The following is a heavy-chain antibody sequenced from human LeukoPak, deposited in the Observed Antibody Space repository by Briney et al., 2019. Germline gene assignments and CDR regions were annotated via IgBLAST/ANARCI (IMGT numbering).Heavy chain of an antibody. CDR3: ARAYADDYGDYLYFDY. CDR1: GGSISSGGYY. D-gene: IGHD4-17*01. V-gene: IGHV4-31*03. Sequence: SETLSLTCTVSGGSISSGGYYWSWIRQHPGKGLERIGYIYYSGSTYYNPSLKSRVTISVDTSKNQFSLKLSSVTAADTAVYYCARAYADDYGDYLYFDYWGQGTLVTVSS. CDR2: IYYSGST. J-gene: IGHJ4*02.